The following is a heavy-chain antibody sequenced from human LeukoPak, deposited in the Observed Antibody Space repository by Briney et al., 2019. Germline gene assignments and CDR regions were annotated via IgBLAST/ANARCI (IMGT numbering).Heavy chain of an antibody. CDR1: GYSISSGYY. D-gene: IGHD5-18*01. CDR2: IYHSGST. CDR3: ARRSTAMVTTYYYYYMDV. J-gene: IGHJ6*03. Sequence: SETLSLTCTVSGYSISSGYYWGWIQQPPGKGLEWIGSIYHSGSTNYNPSLKSRVTISVDTSKNQFSLKLSSVTAADTAVYYCARRSTAMVTTYYYYYMDVWGKGTTVTVSS. V-gene: IGHV4-38-2*02.